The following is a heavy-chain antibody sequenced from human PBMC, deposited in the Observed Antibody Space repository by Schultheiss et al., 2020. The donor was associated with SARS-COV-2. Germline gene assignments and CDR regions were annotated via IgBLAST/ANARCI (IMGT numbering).Heavy chain of an antibody. Sequence: ASVKVSCKASGYTFTSYDINWVRQATGQGLEWMGWMNPNSGNTGYAQKFQGRVTITRNTSISTDYMELSSLRSEDTAVYYCAKDRRGDYYGTSPDYWGQGTLVTVSS. V-gene: IGHV1-8*03. D-gene: IGHD3-22*01. J-gene: IGHJ4*02. CDR1: GYTFTSYD. CDR3: AKDRRGDYYGTSPDY. CDR2: MNPNSGNT.